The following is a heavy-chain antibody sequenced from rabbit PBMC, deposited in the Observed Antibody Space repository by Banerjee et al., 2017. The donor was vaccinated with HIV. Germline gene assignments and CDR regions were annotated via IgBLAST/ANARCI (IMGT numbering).Heavy chain of an antibody. CDR3: VRDAGYAAYGYVDLNL. Sequence: EESGGDLVKPGASLILTCTASGFDFSTYGVSWGRQAPGKGLEWIGYIDPIFGSAYYASWVNGRFTISRHNAQNTLSLQLTSLTAADTATYFCVRDAGYAAYGYVDLNLWGPGTLVTVS. CDR2: IDPIFGSA. CDR1: GFDFSTYG. V-gene: IGHV1S47*01. J-gene: IGHJ4*01. D-gene: IGHD6-1*01.